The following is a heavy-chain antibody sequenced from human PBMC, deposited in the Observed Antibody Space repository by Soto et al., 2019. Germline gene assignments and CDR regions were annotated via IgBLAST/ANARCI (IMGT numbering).Heavy chain of an antibody. J-gene: IGHJ4*02. CDR3: ARGRGRGTRVVVTASDY. V-gene: IGHV1-18*04. D-gene: IGHD2-21*02. CDR2: ISAYNGNT. Sequence: QVQLVQSGAEVKKPGASVKVSCKASGYTFTSYGISWVRQAPGQGLERMGWISAYNGNTNYAQKLQGRVTMTTDKSTSTAYMELRSLRSDDTAVYYCARGRGRGTRVVVTASDYWGQGTLVTVSS. CDR1: GYTFTSYG.